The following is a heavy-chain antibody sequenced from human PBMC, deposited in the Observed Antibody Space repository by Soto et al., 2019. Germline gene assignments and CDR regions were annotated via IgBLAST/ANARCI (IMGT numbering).Heavy chain of an antibody. V-gene: IGHV3-23*01. CDR2: TSGSGDDT. D-gene: IGHD6-19*01. Sequence: GGSLRLSCAASGFTFSNYGMSWVRQAPGKGLDWVSSTSGSGDDTFYADSVKGRFTISRDNSKYKLYLQMNSLGPEDTAIYYCAKDRSRYSSGGHNWFEPWVQGTLATVSS. J-gene: IGHJ5*02. CDR1: GFTFSNYG. CDR3: AKDRSRYSSGGHNWFEP.